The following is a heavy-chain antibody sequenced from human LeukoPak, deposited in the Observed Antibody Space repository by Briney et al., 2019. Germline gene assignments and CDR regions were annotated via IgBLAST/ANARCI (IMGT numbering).Heavy chain of an antibody. CDR3: ARDSNPGDSSGYYDAFDI. CDR2: IKGDGSKK. D-gene: IGHD3-22*01. J-gene: IGHJ3*02. CDR1: GFIFSRDW. V-gene: IGHV3-7*03. Sequence: GGPLRLSCATSGFIFSRDWMTWVRQAPGKGPEWVANIKGDGSKKNLVDSVKGRFTISRDNAKNSLYLEMSSLRAEDTAVYYCARDSNPGDSSGYYDAFDIWGQGTKVTVSS.